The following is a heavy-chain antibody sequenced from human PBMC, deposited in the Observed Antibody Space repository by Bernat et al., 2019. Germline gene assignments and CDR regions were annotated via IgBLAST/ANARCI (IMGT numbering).Heavy chain of an antibody. J-gene: IGHJ4*02. CDR1: GFTFSSSW. D-gene: IGHD3-22*01. CDR3: ARGGSYYDSSGYYSTPDY. V-gene: IGHV3-74*01. CDR2: INSDGSST. Sequence: EVQLVESGGGLVQPGGSLRLSCAASGFTFSSSWMHWVRQAPGKGLVWVSRINSDGSSTSYADSVKGRFTISRDNAKNTLYLQMNSLRAEDTAVYYCARGGSYYDSSGYYSTPDYWGQGTLVTVSS.